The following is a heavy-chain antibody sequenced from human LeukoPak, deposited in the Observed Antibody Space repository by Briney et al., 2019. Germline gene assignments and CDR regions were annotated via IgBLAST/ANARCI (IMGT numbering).Heavy chain of an antibody. CDR1: GFSFTNYW. CDR2: VKEDGTTK. D-gene: IGHD2-15*01. CDR3: VSQEVVPH. V-gene: IGHV3-7*01. Sequence: GGSLRLSCAASGFSFTNYWMSWVRQAPGKGLEWVANVKEDGTTKQYVDSVKGRFTVSRDNAKNSLYLQMDSLRAEDTAVYYCVSQEVVPHWGQGTLVSVSS. J-gene: IGHJ4*02.